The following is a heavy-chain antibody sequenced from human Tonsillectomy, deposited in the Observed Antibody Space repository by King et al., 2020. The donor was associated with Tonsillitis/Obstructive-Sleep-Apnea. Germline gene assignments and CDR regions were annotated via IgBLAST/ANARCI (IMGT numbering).Heavy chain of an antibody. CDR1: GYTFTSYG. V-gene: IGHV1-18*01. Sequence: QLVQSGGEVKKPGASVKVSCEASGYTFTSYGISWVRQAPGQGLEWMGWISAYNGNTNFAQKFQGRVTMTTDTSTTTAYMEMRSLRSDDTAMYYCARVGYDSSCYFWGLDSWGQGTLVTVSS. CDR3: ARVGYDSSCYFWGLDS. CDR2: ISAYNGNT. J-gene: IGHJ4*02. D-gene: IGHD3-22*01.